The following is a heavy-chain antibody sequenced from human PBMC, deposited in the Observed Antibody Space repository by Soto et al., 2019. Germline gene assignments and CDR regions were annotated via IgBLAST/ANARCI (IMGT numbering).Heavy chain of an antibody. Sequence: PGESLKISCKGSGYSFTSYWIGWVRQMPGKGLEWMGIIYPGDSDTRYSPSFQGQVTISADKSISTAYLQWSSLKASDTAMYYCARHVSSYSSSWDAPGYWGQGTLVTVSS. J-gene: IGHJ4*02. CDR3: ARHVSSYSSSWDAPGY. V-gene: IGHV5-51*01. CDR2: IYPGDSDT. D-gene: IGHD6-13*01. CDR1: GYSFTSYW.